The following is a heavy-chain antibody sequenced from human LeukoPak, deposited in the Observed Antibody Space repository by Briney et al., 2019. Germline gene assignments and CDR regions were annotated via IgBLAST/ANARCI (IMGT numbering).Heavy chain of an antibody. Sequence: SETLSLTCTVSGGSVSNYYWSWIRQSPVKGLEWIGFIYYSGSTNYNPSLKSRVTISVDTSKNQFSLQLNSVTPEDTAVYYCARGTTGSYLVDHWGQGTLVTVSS. D-gene: IGHD1-1*01. CDR3: ARGTTGSYLVDH. CDR2: IYYSGST. CDR1: GGSVSNYY. V-gene: IGHV4-59*02. J-gene: IGHJ4*02.